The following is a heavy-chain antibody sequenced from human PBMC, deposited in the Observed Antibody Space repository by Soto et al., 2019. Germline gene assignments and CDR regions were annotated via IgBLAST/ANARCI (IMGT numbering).Heavy chain of an antibody. D-gene: IGHD6-19*01. CDR3: ARSGYSSGWYDWFDP. V-gene: IGHV4-39*01. CDR2: IYYSGST. J-gene: IGHJ5*02. Sequence: SETLSLTCTVSGGSISSSSYYWGWIRQPPGKGLEWIGSIYYSGSTYYNPSLKSRVTISVDTSKNQFSLKLSSVTAADTAVYYCARSGYSSGWYDWFDPWGQGTLVTVSS. CDR1: GGSISSSSYY.